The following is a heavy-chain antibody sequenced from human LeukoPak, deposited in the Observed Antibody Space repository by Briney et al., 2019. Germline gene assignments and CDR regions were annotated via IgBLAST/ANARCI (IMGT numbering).Heavy chain of an antibody. CDR3: AKRGIVIRAVIIIGFHKEAYYFDY. D-gene: IGHD3-10*01. V-gene: IGHV3-23*01. J-gene: IGHJ4*02. CDR1: GITLSNYG. CDR2: ISERGGST. Sequence: PGGSLRLSCVVSGITLSNYGMSWVRQAPGKGLEWVSGISERGGSTNYADSVKGRFIISRDTSKNTVYLQMNSLRVEDTAVYFCAKRGIVIRAVIIIGFHKEAYYFDYWGPGILVTVSS.